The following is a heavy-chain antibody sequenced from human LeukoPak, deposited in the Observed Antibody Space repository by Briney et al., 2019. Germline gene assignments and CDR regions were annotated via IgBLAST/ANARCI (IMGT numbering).Heavy chain of an antibody. CDR1: GFTFSSYS. CDR3: ARDRLYYYGSGSYSSF. CDR2: ISSSSYI. V-gene: IGHV3-21*01. D-gene: IGHD3-10*01. J-gene: IGHJ4*02. Sequence: GGSLRLSCAASGFTFSSYSMNWVRQAPGKGLEWVPSISSSSYIYYADSVKGRFTISRDNAKNSLYLQMNSLRAEDTAVYYCARDRLYYYGSGSYSSFWGQGTLVTVSS.